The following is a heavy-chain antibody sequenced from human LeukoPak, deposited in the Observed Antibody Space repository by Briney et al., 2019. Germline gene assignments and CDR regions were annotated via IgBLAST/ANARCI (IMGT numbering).Heavy chain of an antibody. CDR3: VRLRRNSDRSGYYYYYDY. CDR1: GYTFSDFS. D-gene: IGHD3-22*01. Sequence: GGSLRLSCAASGYTFSDFSGNWVRQAPGKGLEWVSSISVRSNYRYYADSVRGRFTISRDDARDSLFLQMNSLRAEDTAVYFCVRLRRNSDRSGYYYYYDYWGEGTLVTVSS. CDR2: ISVRSNYR. J-gene: IGHJ4*02. V-gene: IGHV3-21*01.